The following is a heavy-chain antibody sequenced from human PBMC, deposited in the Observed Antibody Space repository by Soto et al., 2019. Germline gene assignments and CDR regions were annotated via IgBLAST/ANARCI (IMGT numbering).Heavy chain of an antibody. CDR3: ARIRGSGWPRYYFDY. V-gene: IGHV2-70*01. CDR1: GFSLSTSGMC. CDR2: IDWDDDK. Sequence: GSGPTLVNPTQTLTLTCTFSGFSLSTSGMCVSWIRQPPGKALEWLALIDWDDDKYYSTSLKTRLTISKDTSKNQVVLTMTNMDPVDTATYYCARIRGSGWPRYYFDYWGQGTLVTVSS. D-gene: IGHD6-19*01. J-gene: IGHJ4*02.